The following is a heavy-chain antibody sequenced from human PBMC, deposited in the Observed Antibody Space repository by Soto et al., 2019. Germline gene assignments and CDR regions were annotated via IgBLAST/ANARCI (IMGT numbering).Heavy chain of an antibody. CDR2: IWYDGSNK. D-gene: IGHD5-12*01. CDR3: ARASVATIQLGKYYYYGMDV. J-gene: IGHJ6*02. CDR1: GFTFSSYG. Sequence: GGSLRLSCAASGFTFSSYGMHWVRQAPGKGLEWVAVIWYDGSNKYYADSVKGRFTISRDNSKNTLYLQMNSLRAEDTAVYYCARASVATIQLGKYYYYGMDVWGQGTTVTVSS. V-gene: IGHV3-33*01.